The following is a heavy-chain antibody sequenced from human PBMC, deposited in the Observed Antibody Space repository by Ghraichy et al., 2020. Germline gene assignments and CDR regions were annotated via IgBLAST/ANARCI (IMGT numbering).Heavy chain of an antibody. CDR3: ASEASLGIKAFDF. J-gene: IGHJ3*01. D-gene: IGHD7-27*01. CDR1: GYTFTSYY. CDR2: IIPSGGST. Sequence: ASVKVTCTASGYTFTSYYMHWVRQAPGQGLEWMGVIIPSGGSTTYAQQFQGRVTMTRDTSTSTVHMELSSLTSEDTAVYYCASEASLGIKAFDFWGQGTMVTVSS. V-gene: IGHV1-46*01.